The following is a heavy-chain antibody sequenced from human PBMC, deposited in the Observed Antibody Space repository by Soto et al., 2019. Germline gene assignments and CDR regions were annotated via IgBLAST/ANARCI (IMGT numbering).Heavy chain of an antibody. D-gene: IGHD2-2*01. CDR3: ARGRGEYRLLSRWFDP. CDR1: GGSISSSNW. V-gene: IGHV4-4*02. Sequence: QVQLQESGPGLVKPSGTLSLTCAVSGGSISSSNWWSWVRQPPGKGLEWIGEIYHSGSTNYNPSRXXTXTXXTVNHWSARSVXXXQXXFSRTLRSVPAAHTAVYYCARGRGEYRLLSRWFDPWGQGTRVTVSS. CDR2: IYHSGST. J-gene: IGHJ5*02.